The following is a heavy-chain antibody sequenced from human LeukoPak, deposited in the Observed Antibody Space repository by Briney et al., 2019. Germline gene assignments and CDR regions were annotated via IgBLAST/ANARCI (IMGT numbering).Heavy chain of an antibody. V-gene: IGHV3-30*02. CDR3: AIDGGGFGTIFGVVIQTRPYYFDY. Sequence: GGSLRLSCAASGFTFSSYGMHWVRQAPGKGLEWVAFIRYDGSNKYYADSVKGRSTISRDNSKNTLYLQMNSLRAEDTAVYYCAIDGGGFGTIFGVVIQTRPYYFDYWGQGTLVTVS. CDR1: GFTFSSYG. J-gene: IGHJ4*02. D-gene: IGHD3-3*01. CDR2: IRYDGSNK.